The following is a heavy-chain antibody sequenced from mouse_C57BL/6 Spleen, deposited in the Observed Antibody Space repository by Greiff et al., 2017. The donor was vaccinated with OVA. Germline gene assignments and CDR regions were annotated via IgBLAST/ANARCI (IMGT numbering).Heavy chain of an antibody. V-gene: IGHV1-64*01. CDR2: IHPNSGST. J-gene: IGHJ2*01. CDR1: GYTFTSYW. Sequence: QVQLKQPGAELVKPGASVKLSCKASGYTFTSYWMHWVKQRPGQGLEWIGMIHPNSGSTNYNEKLKSKATLTVDKYSSTAYMQLSSLTSEDSAVYYCASITTVVEKTDYWGQGTTLTVSS. CDR3: ASITTVVEKTDY. D-gene: IGHD1-1*01.